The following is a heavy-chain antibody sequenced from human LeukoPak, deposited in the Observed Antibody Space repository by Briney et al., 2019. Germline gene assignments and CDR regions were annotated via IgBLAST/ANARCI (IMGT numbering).Heavy chain of an antibody. CDR3: ARAIKAVAGTFHRDYYFDY. D-gene: IGHD6-19*01. CDR2: IRHDGSNK. J-gene: IGHJ4*02. V-gene: IGHV3-30*02. Sequence: GGSLRLSCAASGFTFSSYGMHWVRQAPGKGLEWVAFIRHDGSNKYYADSVKGRFTISRDNSKNTLYLQMNSLRAEDTAVYYCARAIKAVAGTFHRDYYFDYWGQGTLVTVSS. CDR1: GFTFSSYG.